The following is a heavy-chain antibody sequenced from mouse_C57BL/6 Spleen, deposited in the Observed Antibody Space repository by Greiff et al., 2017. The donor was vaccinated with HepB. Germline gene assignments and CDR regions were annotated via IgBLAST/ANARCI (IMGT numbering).Heavy chain of an antibody. CDR2: IHPISGST. CDR3: ARNYGSSSDY. J-gene: IGHJ2*01. D-gene: IGHD1-1*01. Sequence: QVQLKQPGAELVKPGASVKLSCKASGYTFTSYWMHWVKQRPGQGLEWIGMIHPISGSTNYNEKFKSKATLTVDKSSSTAYMQLSSLTSEDSAVYYCARNYGSSSDYWGQGTTLTVSS. CDR1: GYTFTSYW. V-gene: IGHV1-64*01.